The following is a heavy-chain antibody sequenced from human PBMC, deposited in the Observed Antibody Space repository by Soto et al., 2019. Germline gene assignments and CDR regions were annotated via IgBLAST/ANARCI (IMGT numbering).Heavy chain of an antibody. J-gene: IGHJ5*02. Sequence: EVQLLESGGGLVQPGGSLRLSCAASGFTFSSYAMSWVRQAPGKGLEWVSAISGSGGSTYYADSGKGRFTISRDNSKNTLYLQMNSLRTEDTAVYYCAKGRYFDWLLPDNWFDPWGQGTLVTVSS. CDR2: ISGSGGST. V-gene: IGHV3-23*01. D-gene: IGHD3-9*01. CDR3: AKGRYFDWLLPDNWFDP. CDR1: GFTFSSYA.